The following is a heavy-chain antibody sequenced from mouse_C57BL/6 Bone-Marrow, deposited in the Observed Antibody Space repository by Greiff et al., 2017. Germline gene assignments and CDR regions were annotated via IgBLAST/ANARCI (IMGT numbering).Heavy chain of an antibody. CDR2: IYPRSGNT. D-gene: IGHD2-4*01. V-gene: IGHV1-81*01. J-gene: IGHJ4*01. Sequence: QVQLQQSGAELARPGASVKLSCKASGYTFTSYGISWVKQRTGQGLEWIGEIYPRSGNTYYNEKVKGKATLTADKSSSTAYLELRSLTSEDSAVYFCARCYDYYYAMDYWGQGTSVTVSS. CDR3: ARCYDYYYAMDY. CDR1: GYTFTSYG.